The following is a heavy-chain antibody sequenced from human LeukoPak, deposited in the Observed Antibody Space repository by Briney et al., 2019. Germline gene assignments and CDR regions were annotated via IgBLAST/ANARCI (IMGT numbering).Heavy chain of an antibody. J-gene: IGHJ4*02. Sequence: GGSLRLSCAASGFTFSSYAMSWVRQAPGKGLEWVSAISGSGGSTYYADSVKGRFTISRDNSKNTLYLQMNSLRAEDTAVYYCAKVPYSSGWYLSALFDYWGQGTLVTVSS. V-gene: IGHV3-23*01. CDR1: GFTFSSYA. CDR3: AKVPYSSGWYLSALFDY. D-gene: IGHD6-19*01. CDR2: ISGSGGST.